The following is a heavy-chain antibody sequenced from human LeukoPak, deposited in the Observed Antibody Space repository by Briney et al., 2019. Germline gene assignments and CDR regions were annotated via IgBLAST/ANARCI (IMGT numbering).Heavy chain of an antibody. CDR3: ARDLGSAYGVPRWFDP. J-gene: IGHJ5*02. V-gene: IGHV4-34*01. CDR2: INHSGST. Sequence: SETLSLTCAVYGGSFSGYYWSWIRQPPGKGLEWIGEINHSGSTNYNPSLKSRVTISVDTSKNQFSLKLNSVTAADTAVYYCARDLGSAYGVPRWFDPWGQGTLVTVFS. CDR1: GGSFSGYY. D-gene: IGHD4-17*01.